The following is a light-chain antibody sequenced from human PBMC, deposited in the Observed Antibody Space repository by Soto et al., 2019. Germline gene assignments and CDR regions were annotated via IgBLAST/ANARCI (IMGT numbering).Light chain of an antibody. J-gene: IGKJ4*01. V-gene: IGKV3-20*01. Sequence: EIALTQSPCTLSLSPGERATIFCRASQTISSTFLALYQQKTDQAPSLLISGTSSRATVIPDRFSGSVSGTDFTLTISRLEPEDFAVYYCQQCGNSPTFGGGTKVEIK. CDR2: GTS. CDR3: QQCGNSPT. CDR1: QTISSTF.